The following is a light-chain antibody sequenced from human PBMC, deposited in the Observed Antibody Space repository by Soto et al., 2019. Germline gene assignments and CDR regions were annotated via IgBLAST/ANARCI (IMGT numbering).Light chain of an antibody. CDR1: SSNIGTNT. Sequence: QSVLTQPPSASGTPGQRVTISCSGGSSNIGTNTVNWYRQLPGTAPTLLIYTNDQRPSGVPDRFSGSKSGTSASLAINGLQSEDEADYYCAAWDGSLNAVLFGGGTQLTVL. V-gene: IGLV1-44*01. J-gene: IGLJ2*01. CDR2: TND. CDR3: AAWDGSLNAVL.